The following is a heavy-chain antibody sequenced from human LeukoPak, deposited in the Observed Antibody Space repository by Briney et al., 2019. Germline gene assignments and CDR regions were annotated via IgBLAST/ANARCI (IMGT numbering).Heavy chain of an antibody. V-gene: IGHV4-59*01. CDR2: IYYSGST. D-gene: IGHD3-22*01. CDR3: ARGGYYYDSSGYYYQLSYYFDY. CDR1: GGSISSYY. J-gene: IGHJ4*02. Sequence: PSETLSLTCTVSGGSISSYYWSWIRQPPGKGLEWIGYIYYSGSTNYNPSLKSRVTISVDTSKNQFSLKLSSVTAADTAVYYCARGGYYYDSSGYYYQLSYYFDYWGQGTLVTVSS.